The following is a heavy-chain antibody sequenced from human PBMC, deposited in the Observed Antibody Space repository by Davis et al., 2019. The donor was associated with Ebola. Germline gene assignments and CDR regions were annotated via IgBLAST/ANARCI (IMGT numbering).Heavy chain of an antibody. J-gene: IGHJ6*04. CDR3: ASGLWGSRGMDV. CDR2: IIPILGIA. D-gene: IGHD3-16*01. CDR1: GGTFSSYT. V-gene: IGHV1-69*02. Sequence: SVKVSCKASGGTFSSYTISWVRQAPGQGLEWMGRIIPILGIANYAQKFQGRVTMTRNTSISTAYMELSSLRSEDTAVYYCASGLWGSRGMDVWGKGTTVTVSS.